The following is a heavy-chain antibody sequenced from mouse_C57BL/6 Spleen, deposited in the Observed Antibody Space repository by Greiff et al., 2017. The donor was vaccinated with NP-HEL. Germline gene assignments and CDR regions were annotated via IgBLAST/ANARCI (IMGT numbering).Heavy chain of an antibody. CDR2: IDPSDSYT. CDR1: GYTFTSYW. CDR3: ARRGKLTGTMDY. Sequence: QVQLQQPGAELVMPGASVKLSCKASGYTFTSYWMHWVKQRPGQGLEWIGEIDPSDSYTNYNQKFKGKSTLTVDKSSSTAYMQLSSLTSEDSAVYYCARRGKLTGTMDYWGQGTSVTVSS. J-gene: IGHJ4*01. D-gene: IGHD4-1*01. V-gene: IGHV1-69*01.